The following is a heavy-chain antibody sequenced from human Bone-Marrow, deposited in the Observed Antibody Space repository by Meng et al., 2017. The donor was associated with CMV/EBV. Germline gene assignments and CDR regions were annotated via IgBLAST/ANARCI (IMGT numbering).Heavy chain of an antibody. V-gene: IGHV3-11*01. Sequence: GESLKISCAASGFTFSDYYMSWIRPAPGKGLEWVSYISSSGSTIYYADSVKGRFTISRDNAKNSLYLQMNSLRAEDTAVYYCARVKSESPYCSSTSCYNGTSYYYYGMDVWGQGTTVTVSS. D-gene: IGHD2-2*02. CDR3: ARVKSESPYCSSTSCYNGTSYYYYGMDV. CDR2: ISSSGSTI. CDR1: GFTFSDYY. J-gene: IGHJ6*02.